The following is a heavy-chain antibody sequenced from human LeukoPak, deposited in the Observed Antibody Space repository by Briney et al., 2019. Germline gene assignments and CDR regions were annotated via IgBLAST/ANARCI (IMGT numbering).Heavy chain of an antibody. CDR1: GGSISSGGYF. V-gene: IGHV4-31*03. J-gene: IGHJ4*02. CDR3: ARAARGYLYYFDY. Sequence: SSQTLSLTCTVSGGSISSGGYFWSWIRQHPGKDLEWIGYIYYTGSTYYNPSLKSRVAMSLDTSKNQFSLKLSSVTAADTAVYYCARAARGYLYYFDYLGQGTLVTVSS. D-gene: IGHD3-22*01. CDR2: IYYTGST.